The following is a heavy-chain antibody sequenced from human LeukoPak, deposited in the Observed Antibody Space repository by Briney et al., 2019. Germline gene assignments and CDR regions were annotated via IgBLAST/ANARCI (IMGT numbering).Heavy chain of an antibody. CDR2: INPSGGST. CDR3: ARDKPGICSSTSCSPDYYYGMDV. V-gene: IGHV1-46*01. D-gene: IGHD2-2*01. Sequence: ASVKVSCRASGYTFTSYYMHWVRQAPGQGLEWMGIINPSGGSTSYAQKFQGRVTMTRDTSTSTVYMELSSLRSEDTAVYYCARDKPGICSSTSCSPDYYYGMDVWGQGITVTVSS. J-gene: IGHJ6*02. CDR1: GYTFTSYY.